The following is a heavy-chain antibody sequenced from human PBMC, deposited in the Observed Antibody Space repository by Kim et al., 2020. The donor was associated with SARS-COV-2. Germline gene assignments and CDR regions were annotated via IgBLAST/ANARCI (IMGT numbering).Heavy chain of an antibody. Sequence: GGSLRLSCAASGFTFSSYWMHWVRQSPGKGLVWVSRIKRDGSSTNYADSVKGRFIISRDNAKNTLFLQMNSLGGEDTAVYYCARELKVDPASPRQYDALDVWGQGTMVTVAS. CDR1: GFTFSSYW. J-gene: IGHJ3*01. CDR3: ARELKVDPASPRQYDALDV. D-gene: IGHD4-4*01. CDR2: IKRDGSST. V-gene: IGHV3-74*01.